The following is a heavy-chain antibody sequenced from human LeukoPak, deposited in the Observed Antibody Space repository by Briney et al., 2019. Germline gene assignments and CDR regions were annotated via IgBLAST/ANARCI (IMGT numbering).Heavy chain of an antibody. CDR2: ISGSGGST. J-gene: IGHJ5*02. V-gene: IGHV3-23*01. Sequence: GGSLRLSCAASGFTFSSYAMSWVRQAPGKGLEWVSAISGSGGSTYYADSVKGRFTISRDNSKNTLYLQMNSLRAEDTAVYYCAKGQINYYGSGSYYNLEWFDPWGQGTLVTVSS. CDR3: AKGQINYYGSGSYYNLEWFDP. D-gene: IGHD3-10*01. CDR1: GFTFSSYA.